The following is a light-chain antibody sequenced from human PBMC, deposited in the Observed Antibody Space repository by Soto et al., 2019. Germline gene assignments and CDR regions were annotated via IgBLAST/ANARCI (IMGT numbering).Light chain of an antibody. CDR2: GAS. V-gene: IGKV3-20*01. CDR3: QQYGSSPIT. J-gene: IGKJ3*01. CDR1: QSVSSSY. Sequence: ESVLTQSPGTLSLSPGERATLSCRASQSVSSSYLAWYQQKPGQAPRLLIYGASSRATGIPDRFSGSGSGTDFTITISRLEPEDFAVYYCQQYGSSPITFGPGTKVDIK.